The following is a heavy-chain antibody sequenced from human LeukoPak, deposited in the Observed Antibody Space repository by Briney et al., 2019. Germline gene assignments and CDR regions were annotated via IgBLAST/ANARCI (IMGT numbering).Heavy chain of an antibody. D-gene: IGHD5-24*01. CDR3: ARDVWDGYNTPFDY. Sequence: PSETLSLTCAVSGGSISSGSYCWGWIRQPPGKGLEWIGSIYYTGITYYNPSLKSRVTISLDASKDQFSLKLRSGTAADTAVYYCARDVWDGYNTPFDYWGQGILVTVSS. J-gene: IGHJ4*02. V-gene: IGHV4-39*07. CDR2: IYYTGIT. CDR1: GGSISSGSYC.